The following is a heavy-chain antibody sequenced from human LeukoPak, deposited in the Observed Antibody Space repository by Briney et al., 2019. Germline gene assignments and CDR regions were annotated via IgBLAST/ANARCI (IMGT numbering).Heavy chain of an antibody. J-gene: IGHJ4*02. V-gene: IGHV4-4*07. Sequence: PSETLSLTCAVSGAPISRYYSSWIRKAAPKGLGWHGLLYTSETTDYNPSLASPVTISVDRSKNQISLKVTSVTAADTAVYYCAGRDYWGQGILVTVSS. CDR1: GAPISRYY. CDR2: LYTSETT. CDR3: AGRDY.